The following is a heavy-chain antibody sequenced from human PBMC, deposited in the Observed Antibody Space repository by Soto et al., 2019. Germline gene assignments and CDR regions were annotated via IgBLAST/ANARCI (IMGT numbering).Heavy chain of an antibody. Sequence: PSETLSLTCGVSGGSISSSLYYWGYIRQAPGKGLEWVGSVFHSGSTYYNPSLKSRLTISVDTSRNQFSLRLASVTAADTAIYYCTRLTYSSSSAPFDSWGQGTLVTVSS. V-gene: IGHV4-39*01. CDR2: VFHSGST. J-gene: IGHJ4*02. CDR1: GGSISSSLYY. CDR3: TRLTYSSSSAPFDS. D-gene: IGHD6-19*01.